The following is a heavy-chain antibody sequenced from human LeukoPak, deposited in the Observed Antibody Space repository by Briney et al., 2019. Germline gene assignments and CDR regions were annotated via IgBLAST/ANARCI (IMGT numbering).Heavy chain of an antibody. J-gene: IGHJ4*02. CDR1: GFTFDDYA. CDR3: ARGYSHKDY. CDR2: ISWNSGSI. D-gene: IGHD2-15*01. Sequence: PGGSLRLSCAASGFTFDDYAMHWVRQAPGKGLEWVSGISWNSGSIGYADSVKGRFTISRDNAKNSLYLQMNSLRAEDTAVYYCARGYSHKDYWGQGTLVTVSS. V-gene: IGHV3-9*01.